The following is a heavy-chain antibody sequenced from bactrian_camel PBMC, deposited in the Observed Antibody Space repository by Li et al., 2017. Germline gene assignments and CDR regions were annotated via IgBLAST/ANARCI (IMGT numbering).Heavy chain of an antibody. Sequence: HVQLVESGGGSAQAGGSLSVSCAVSGYRYSRNCMGWFRQAPGKEREGVAGITADGAGTYYADSVKDRFTISHDNAKNTVDLQMNSLKPEDTAMYYCAAGLWCPKTYWGQGTQVTVS. CDR1: GYRYSRNC. J-gene: IGHJ4*01. CDR2: ITADGAGT. V-gene: IGHV3S1*01. D-gene: IGHD2*01. CDR3: AAGLWCPKTY.